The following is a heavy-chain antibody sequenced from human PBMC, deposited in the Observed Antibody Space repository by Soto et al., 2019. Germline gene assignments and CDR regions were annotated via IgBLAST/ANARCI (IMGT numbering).Heavy chain of an antibody. J-gene: IGHJ4*02. Sequence: ASVKVSCKASGYTFTSYDINWVRQATGQGLEWMGWMNPNSGNTGYAQKFQGRVTMTRNTSISTAYMELSSLRSEDTAVYYCSRVDPGETSPFDHWGQGTLVTVSS. CDR1: GYTFTSYD. D-gene: IGHD3-10*01. CDR3: SRVDPGETSPFDH. CDR2: MNPNSGNT. V-gene: IGHV1-8*01.